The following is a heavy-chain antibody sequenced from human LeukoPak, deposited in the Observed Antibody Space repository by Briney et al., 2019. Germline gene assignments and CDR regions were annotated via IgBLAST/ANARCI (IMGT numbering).Heavy chain of an antibody. J-gene: IGHJ4*02. D-gene: IGHD3-10*01. Sequence: PGRSLRLSCAASGFTFSSYGIHWVRQAPGKGLEWVAVISYDGTNKYYTDSVKCRFTISRDNSKNTLYLQMNSLRAEDTAVYYCAKDYASGRRWFDGWSQGSLVTVSS. CDR3: AKDYASGRRWFDG. CDR1: GFTFSSYG. CDR2: ISYDGTNK. V-gene: IGHV3-30*18.